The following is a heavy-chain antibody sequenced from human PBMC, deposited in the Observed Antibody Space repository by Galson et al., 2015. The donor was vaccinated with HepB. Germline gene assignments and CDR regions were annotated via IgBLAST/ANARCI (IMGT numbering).Heavy chain of an antibody. CDR3: ARWGVGYCSGGSCYPGDY. CDR1: GYTFTSYG. Sequence: SVKVSCKASGYTFTSYGISWVRQAPGQGLEWMGWISAYNGNTNYAQKLQGRVTMTTDTSTSTAYMELRSLRSDDTAVYYCARWGVGYCSGGSCYPGDYWGQGTLVTVSS. D-gene: IGHD2-15*01. CDR2: ISAYNGNT. J-gene: IGHJ4*02. V-gene: IGHV1-18*01.